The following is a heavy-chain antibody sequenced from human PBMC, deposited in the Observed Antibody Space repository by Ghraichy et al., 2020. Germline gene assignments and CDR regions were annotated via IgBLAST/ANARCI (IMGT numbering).Heavy chain of an antibody. CDR2: ISPDGSRT. CDR3: ASLRGGYGWGGGSDY. V-gene: IGHV3-74*03. Sequence: GGSLRLSCAASGLTFSSDWMHWVRQAPGKGLVWVSRISPDGSRTTYVDSVKGRFTISRDNAKNTLYLQMNSLRVEDTAVYYCASLRGGYGWGGGSDYWGHTTLVTVSS. D-gene: IGHD2-15*01. CDR1: GLTFSSDW. J-gene: IGHJ4*01.